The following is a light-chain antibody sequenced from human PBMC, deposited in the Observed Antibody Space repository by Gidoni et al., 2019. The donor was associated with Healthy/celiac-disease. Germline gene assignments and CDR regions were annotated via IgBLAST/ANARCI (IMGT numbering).Light chain of an antibody. V-gene: IGKV1-39*01. CDR2: AAS. J-gene: IGKJ2*04. Sequence: DIQMTQSPSSLSASVGDRVTITCRASQRISSYLHWYQQKPGKAPKLLIYAASSLQSGVPSRFSGSGSGTDFTLTISSLQPEDFATYYCQQSYSTPLCSFGQGTKLEIK. CDR1: QRISSY. CDR3: QQSYSTPLCS.